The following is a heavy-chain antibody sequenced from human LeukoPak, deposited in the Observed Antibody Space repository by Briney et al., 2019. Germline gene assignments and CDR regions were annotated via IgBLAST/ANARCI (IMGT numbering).Heavy chain of an antibody. Sequence: SETLSLTCTVSGGSINSSPYYWGWIRQPPGKGLEWIGNVYYSGTTYYNPSLKSRVTISVDTSKNQFSLELSSVTAADTAVYYCARRPVATITFDYWGQGTLATVSS. D-gene: IGHD5-12*01. V-gene: IGHV4-39*01. CDR3: ARRPVATITFDY. J-gene: IGHJ4*02. CDR1: GGSINSSPYY. CDR2: VYYSGTT.